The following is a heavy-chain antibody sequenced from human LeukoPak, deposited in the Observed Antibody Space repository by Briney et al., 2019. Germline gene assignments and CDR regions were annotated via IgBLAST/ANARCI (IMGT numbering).Heavy chain of an antibody. V-gene: IGHV3-23*01. CDR3: AKSPRANDAFDI. Sequence: GGSLRLSCAASGFTFSSYSMDWVRQAPGKGLEWVASISSSGSRYYGDSVKGRFTISRDNSKNTLYLQMNTLRAEDTAVYYCAKSPRANDAFDIWGQGTMVTVSS. CDR1: GFTFSSYS. J-gene: IGHJ3*02. CDR2: ISSSGSR.